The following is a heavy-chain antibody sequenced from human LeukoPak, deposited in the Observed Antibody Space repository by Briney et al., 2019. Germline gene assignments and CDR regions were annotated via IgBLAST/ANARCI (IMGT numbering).Heavy chain of an antibody. CDR2: ISGSGGST. J-gene: IGHJ5*02. Sequence: GGSLRLSCAASGFTFSSYAMSWVRQAPGKGLEWVSAISGSGGSTYYADSVKGRFTISRDNSKNTLYLQMNSLRAEDTAVYYCAKDLGGGWYTNWFDPWGQGTLVTVFS. CDR3: AKDLGGGWYTNWFDP. CDR1: GFTFSSYA. V-gene: IGHV3-23*01. D-gene: IGHD6-19*01.